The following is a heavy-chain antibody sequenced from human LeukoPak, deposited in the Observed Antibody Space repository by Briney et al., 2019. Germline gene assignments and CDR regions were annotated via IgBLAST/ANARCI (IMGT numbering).Heavy chain of an antibody. CDR1: GGSISSYY. Sequence: SETLSLTCTVSGGSISSYYWSWIRQPPGKGLEWIGYIYNSGSTNYNPSLKSRVTISVDTSKNQLSLKLSSVTAADTAVYYCARAGGYLLYFDYWGQGTLVTVSS. J-gene: IGHJ4*02. CDR2: IYNSGST. V-gene: IGHV4-59*01. D-gene: IGHD5-12*01. CDR3: ARAGGYLLYFDY.